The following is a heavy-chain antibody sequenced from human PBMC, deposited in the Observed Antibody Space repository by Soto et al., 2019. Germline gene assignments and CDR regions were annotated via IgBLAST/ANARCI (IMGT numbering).Heavy chain of an antibody. CDR2: INAGNGNT. V-gene: IGHV1-3*01. CDR3: ARGGSLYWYFDL. CDR1: GYTFTSYA. D-gene: IGHD3-16*01. J-gene: IGHJ2*01. Sequence: QVQLVQSGAEVKKPGASVKVSCKASGYTFTSYAMHWVRQAPGQRLEWMGWINAGNGNTKYSQKFQGRVTITRDTSASAAYVAMSSLRSAGAAVYYCARGGSLYWYFDLWGRGTLVTVSS.